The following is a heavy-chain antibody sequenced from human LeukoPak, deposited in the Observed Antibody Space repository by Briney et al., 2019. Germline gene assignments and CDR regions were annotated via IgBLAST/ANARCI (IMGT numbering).Heavy chain of an antibody. CDR2: INAGNGNT. CDR3: ARGGDTAMVTPGLIDY. V-gene: IGHV1-3*01. J-gene: IGHJ4*02. CDR1: GYTFTSYA. Sequence: ASVKVSCKASGYTFTSYAMHWVRQAPGQRLEWMGWINAGNGNTKYSQKFQGRVTITRDTSASTAYMELSSLRSEDTAVYYCARGGDTAMVTPGLIDYWGQGTLVTVSS. D-gene: IGHD5-18*01.